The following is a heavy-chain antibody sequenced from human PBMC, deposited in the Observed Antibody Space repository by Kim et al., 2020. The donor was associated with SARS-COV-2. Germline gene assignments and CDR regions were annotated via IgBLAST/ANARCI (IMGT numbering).Heavy chain of an antibody. J-gene: IGHJ4*02. V-gene: IGHV4-39*01. Sequence: YVNPSLRVRVTISVDMSKNQFSLKLNSVTAADTAVYYCVRPRSCHENSDYWGQGTLVAVS. CDR3: VRPRSCHENSDY.